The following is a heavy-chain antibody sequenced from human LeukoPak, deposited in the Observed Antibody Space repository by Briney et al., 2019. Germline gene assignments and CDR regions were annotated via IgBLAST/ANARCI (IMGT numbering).Heavy chain of an antibody. D-gene: IGHD3-3*01. CDR1: GGSIGSSYYY. CDR2: IYYSGST. J-gene: IGHJ4*02. CDR3: ARGGEYYDFWSGWRYSYYFDY. Sequence: SETLSLTCTVSGGSIGSSYYYWGWIRQPPGRGLEWIGSIYYSGSTYYNPSLKSRVTISVDTSKNQFSLKLSSVTAADTAVYYCARGGEYYDFWSGWRYSYYFDYWGQGTLVTVSS. V-gene: IGHV4-39*07.